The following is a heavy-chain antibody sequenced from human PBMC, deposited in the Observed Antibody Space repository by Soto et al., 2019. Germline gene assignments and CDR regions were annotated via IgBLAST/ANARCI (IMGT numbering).Heavy chain of an antibody. Sequence: SETLSLTCTVSGGSISSGDYYWSWIRQPPGKGLEWIGYIYYSGSTYYNPSLKSRVTISVDTSKNQFSLKLSSVTAADTAVYYCARDHRAATAQGYYYYGMDVWGQGTTVTVSS. CDR1: GGSISSGDYY. CDR3: ARDHRAATAQGYYYYGMDV. V-gene: IGHV4-30-4*01. CDR2: IYYSGST. D-gene: IGHD6-25*01. J-gene: IGHJ6*02.